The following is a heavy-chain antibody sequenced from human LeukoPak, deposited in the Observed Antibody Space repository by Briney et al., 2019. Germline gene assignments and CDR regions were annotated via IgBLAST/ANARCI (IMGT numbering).Heavy chain of an antibody. J-gene: IGHJ4*02. D-gene: IGHD6-13*01. Sequence: ASVKVSCKASGYTFTGYYMHWVRQAPGQGLEWMGGIIPIFGTANYAQKFQGRVTITADESTSTAYMELSSLRSEDTAVYYCARGIYSSSWYYYWGQGTLVTVSS. CDR1: GYTFTGYY. CDR3: ARGIYSSSWYYY. CDR2: IIPIFGTA. V-gene: IGHV1-69*13.